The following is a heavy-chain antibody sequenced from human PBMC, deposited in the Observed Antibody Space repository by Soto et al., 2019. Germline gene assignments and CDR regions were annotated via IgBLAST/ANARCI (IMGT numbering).Heavy chain of an antibody. CDR1: GFTFSSYW. CDR2: IKQDGSEK. Sequence: PGGSLRLSCAASGFTFSSYWMSWVRQAPGKGLEWVANIKQDGSEKYYVDSVKGRFTISRDNAKNSLYLQMNSLRAEDTAVYYCARDVNLEMELLTNWFDPWGQGTQVTVSS. J-gene: IGHJ5*02. V-gene: IGHV3-7*01. CDR3: ARDVNLEMELLTNWFDP. D-gene: IGHD1-7*01.